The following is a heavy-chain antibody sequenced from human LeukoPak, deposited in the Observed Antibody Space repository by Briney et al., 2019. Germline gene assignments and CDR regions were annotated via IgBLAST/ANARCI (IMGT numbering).Heavy chain of an antibody. CDR2: INHSGST. Sequence: SETLSLTCTVSGGSISSSSYYWSWIRQPPGKGLEWIGEINHSGSTNYNPSLKSRVTISVDTSKNQFSLKLSSVTAADTAVYYCARSQQLIRTFDSWGQGTPVTVSS. V-gene: IGHV4-39*07. CDR3: ARSQQLIRTFDS. CDR1: GGSISSSSYY. D-gene: IGHD6-13*01. J-gene: IGHJ4*02.